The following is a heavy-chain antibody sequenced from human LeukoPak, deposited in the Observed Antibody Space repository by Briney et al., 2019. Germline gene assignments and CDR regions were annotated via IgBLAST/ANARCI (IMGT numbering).Heavy chain of an antibody. V-gene: IGHV3-23*01. Sequence: PGGSLRLSCAASGFTFSSYAITWVRQAPGKGLEWVSGISASGGSTYYADSVKGRFTISRDNSKNTLYLQMNSLRAEDTAAYFCAKCARYSGYDSDFDYWGQGTLVTVSS. D-gene: IGHD5-12*01. CDR2: ISASGGST. J-gene: IGHJ4*02. CDR1: GFTFSSYA. CDR3: AKCARYSGYDSDFDY.